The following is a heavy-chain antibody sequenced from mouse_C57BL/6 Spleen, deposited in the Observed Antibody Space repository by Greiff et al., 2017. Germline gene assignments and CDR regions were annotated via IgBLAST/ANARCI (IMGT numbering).Heavy chain of an antibody. CDR3: AREITPPNYFDD. CDR1: GYTFTSYW. D-gene: IGHD1-1*01. CDR2: IDPSDSET. V-gene: IGHV1-52*01. Sequence: QVQLQQPGAELVRPGSSVKLSCKASGYTFTSYWMHWVKQRPIQGLEWIGNIDPSDSETHYNQKFKDKATLTVDKSSSTAYMQLSSLTSEDSAVYYCAREITPPNYFDDWGKGTTLTVSS. J-gene: IGHJ2*01.